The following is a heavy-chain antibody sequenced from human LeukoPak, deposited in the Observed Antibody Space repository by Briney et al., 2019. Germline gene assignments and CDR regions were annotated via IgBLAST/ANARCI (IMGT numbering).Heavy chain of an antibody. CDR2: INPSGGST. D-gene: IGHD4-23*01. CDR3: ARDSLRYGGNNWFDP. J-gene: IGHJ5*02. Sequence: ASVKVSCKASGYTFTGYYMHWVRQAPGQGLEWMGIINPSGGSTSYAQKFQGRVTMTRDTSTSTVYMELSSLRSEDTAVYYCARDSLRYGGNNWFDPWGQGTLVTVSS. V-gene: IGHV1-46*01. CDR1: GYTFTGYY.